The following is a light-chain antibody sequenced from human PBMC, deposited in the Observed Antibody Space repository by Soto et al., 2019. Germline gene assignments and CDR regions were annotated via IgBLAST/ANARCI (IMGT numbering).Light chain of an antibody. CDR1: QDISNY. CDR2: DAS. V-gene: IGKV1-33*01. CDR3: QQYDNLP. J-gene: IGKJ4*01. Sequence: DIQMTHSPSSLSASVGDIVTITCQASQDISNYLNWYQQKPGKAPKLLIYDASNLETGVPSRFSGSGSGTDFTFTISSLQPEDIATYYCQQYDNLPFGGGTKVEIK.